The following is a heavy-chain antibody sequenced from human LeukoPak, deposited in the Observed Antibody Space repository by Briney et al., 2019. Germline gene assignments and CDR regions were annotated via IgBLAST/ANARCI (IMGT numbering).Heavy chain of an antibody. CDR3: ARHTSHTIGTGDFDY. V-gene: IGHV4-39*01. J-gene: IGHJ4*02. D-gene: IGHD1-1*01. CDR2: IYYSGTT. Sequence: PSETLSLTCTVSGGSISSSSYYWGWIRQPPGKGLGWFGSIYYSGTTYYNPSRKSPATISVATAKNQFPLELSSVNAAATAVYYCARHTSHTIGTGDFDYWGQGTLVTVSS. CDR1: GGSISSSSYY.